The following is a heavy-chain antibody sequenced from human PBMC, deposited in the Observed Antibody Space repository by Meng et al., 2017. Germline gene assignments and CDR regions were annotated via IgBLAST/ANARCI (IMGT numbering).Heavy chain of an antibody. CDR1: GGPFSSYA. J-gene: IGHJ4*02. CDR3: ASNDGTGDRTGGDY. Sequence: GQSGGGVQKPGSSVKVSGKASGGPFSSYAISWVRQAPPQGLEGMGGIIPIFGPATYAQKFQGRVTITADESTSTAYMELIGLRSEDKAVYYCASNDGTGDRTGGDYWGQGPLVTVSS. D-gene: IGHD7-27*01. CDR2: IIPIFGPA. V-gene: IGHV1-69*01.